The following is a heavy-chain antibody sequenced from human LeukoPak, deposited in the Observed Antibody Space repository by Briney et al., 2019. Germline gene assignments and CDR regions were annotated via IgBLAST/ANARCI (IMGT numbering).Heavy chain of an antibody. D-gene: IGHD3-9*01. V-gene: IGHV3-74*01. CDR3: ARGGYDILTGDWFDP. J-gene: IGHJ5*02. CDR1: GFTFSSYW. Sequence: GGSLRLSCAASGFTFSSYWMHWVRQAPGKGLVWVSRIHSDGSITSYADSVKGRFTISRDNSKNTLYLQMNSLRAEDTAVYYCARGGYDILTGDWFDPWGQGTLVTVSS. CDR2: IHSDGSIT.